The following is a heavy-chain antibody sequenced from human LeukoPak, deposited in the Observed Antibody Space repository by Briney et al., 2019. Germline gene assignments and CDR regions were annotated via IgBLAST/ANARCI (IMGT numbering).Heavy chain of an antibody. CDR3: ARALGRIATRRDAFDI. D-gene: IGHD6-6*01. J-gene: IGHJ3*02. CDR2: IYYSGST. Sequence: PSGTLSLTCTVSGGSISTYYWTWIRQPPGKGLEWIGYIYYSGSTNYNPSLKSRVTISVDTSKNQFSLKLNSVTAADTAVYYCARALGRIATRRDAFDIWGQGTMVTVSS. CDR1: GGSISTYY. V-gene: IGHV4-59*01.